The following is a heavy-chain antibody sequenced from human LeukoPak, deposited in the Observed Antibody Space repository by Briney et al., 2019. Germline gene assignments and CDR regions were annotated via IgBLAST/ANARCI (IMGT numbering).Heavy chain of an antibody. V-gene: IGHV4-39*07. Sequence: SETLSLTCTVSGGSISSSSYYWGWIRQPPGKGLEWIGSIYYSGSTYYNPSLKSRVTISVDTSKNQFSLKLSSVTAADTAVYYCARDQAHCSSTSCLGYYMDVWGKGTTVTVSS. D-gene: IGHD2-2*01. CDR3: ARDQAHCSSTSCLGYYMDV. CDR1: GGSISSSSYY. CDR2: IYYSGST. J-gene: IGHJ6*03.